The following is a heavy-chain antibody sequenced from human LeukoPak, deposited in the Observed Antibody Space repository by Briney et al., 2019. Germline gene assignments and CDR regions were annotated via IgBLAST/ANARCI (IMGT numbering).Heavy chain of an antibody. CDR3: ARDIAGISDY. J-gene: IGHJ4*02. V-gene: IGHV3-30*02. CDR1: GFTFSTSG. Sequence: GGSLRLSCATSGFTFSTSGMHWVRQAPGKGLEWVAFIRYDGSNTYHADSVKGRFTISRDNAKNSLYLQMNSLRAEDTAVYYCARDIAGISDYWGQGTLVTVSS. CDR2: IRYDGSNT. D-gene: IGHD6-13*01.